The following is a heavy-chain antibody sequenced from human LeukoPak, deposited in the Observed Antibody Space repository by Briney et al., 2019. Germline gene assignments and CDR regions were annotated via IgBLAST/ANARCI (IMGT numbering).Heavy chain of an antibody. Sequence: GGSLRLSCAASGFTLSNSWMSWVRQAPGRGLEWVANIKPDGSEKYYVDSVKGRFTISRDNAKNSLFLQMNRLRAEDTAVYFCAREGSQSASGTYPGNDWGQGTLVTVSS. V-gene: IGHV3-7*01. CDR1: GFTLSNSW. J-gene: IGHJ4*02. CDR3: AREGSQSASGTYPGND. CDR2: IKPDGSEK. D-gene: IGHD1-26*01.